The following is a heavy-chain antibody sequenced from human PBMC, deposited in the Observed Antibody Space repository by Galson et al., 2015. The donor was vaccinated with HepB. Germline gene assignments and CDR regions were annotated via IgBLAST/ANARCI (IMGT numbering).Heavy chain of an antibody. CDR2: ISSSGGTM. CDR3: AREAQYLADY. V-gene: IGHV3-11*01. CDR1: GFTFSNYW. J-gene: IGHJ4*02. Sequence: SLRLSCAASGFTFSNYWMTWVRQAPGKGLEWVSYISSSGGTMYYADSVRGRFTISRDNAKNSVHLQMNSLRAEDTAVYYCAREAQYLADYWGQGTLVTVSS. D-gene: IGHD2-2*02.